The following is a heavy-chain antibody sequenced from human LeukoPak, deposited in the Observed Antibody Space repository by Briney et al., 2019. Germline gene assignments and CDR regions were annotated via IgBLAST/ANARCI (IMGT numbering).Heavy chain of an antibody. D-gene: IGHD3-16*01. CDR3: ARASGDDYVWGSYSDY. CDR1: GYTFTSYY. V-gene: IGHV1-46*01. CDR2: INPSGGST. J-gene: IGHJ4*02. Sequence: ASVKVSCKASGYTFTSYYMHWVRQAPGQGLEWMGIINPSGGSTSYAQKFQGRVTMTRDTSTSTVYMELSSLRSEDTAVYYCARASGDDYVWGSYSDYWGQGTLVTVSS.